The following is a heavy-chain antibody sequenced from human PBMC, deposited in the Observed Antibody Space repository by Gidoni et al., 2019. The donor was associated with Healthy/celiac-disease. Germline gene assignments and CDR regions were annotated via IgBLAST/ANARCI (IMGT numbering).Heavy chain of an antibody. J-gene: IGHJ4*02. CDR1: GGSISSGGYY. CDR2: IYYSGST. D-gene: IGHD6-19*01. Sequence: QVLLQQSAPGLVQPSQTLSLSCAVSGGSISSGGYYWSWIRQHPRKGLEWIGYIYYSGSTYYNPSLKSRVTISVDTSKNQFSLKLSSVTAADTAVYYCAGEIAVAGTPFDYWGQGTLVTVSS. V-gene: IGHV4-31*11. CDR3: AGEIAVAGTPFDY.